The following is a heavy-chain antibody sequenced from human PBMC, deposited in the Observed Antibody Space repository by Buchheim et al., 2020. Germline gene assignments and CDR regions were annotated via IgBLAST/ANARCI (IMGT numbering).Heavy chain of an antibody. CDR3: ARGGLGYCSGGSCYKHFQH. D-gene: IGHD2-15*01. J-gene: IGHJ1*01. Sequence: QVQLQQWGAGLLKPSETLSLSCAVYGGSFSGYYWSWIRQPPGKGLEWIGEINHSGSTNYNPSLKSRVTISVETYKNQIYLMLRTMTAADTAVYYCARGGLGYCSGGSCYKHFQHWGQGTL. CDR2: INHSGST. CDR1: GGSFSGYY. V-gene: IGHV4-34*01.